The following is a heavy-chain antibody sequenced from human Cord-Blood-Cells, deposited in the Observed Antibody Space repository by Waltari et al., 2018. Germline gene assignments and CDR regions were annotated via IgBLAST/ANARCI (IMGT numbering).Heavy chain of an antibody. CDR1: GYSISSGYY. V-gene: IGHV4-38-2*02. J-gene: IGHJ1*01. Sequence: QVQLQESGPGLVKPSETLSLTCTVSGYSISSGYYWGWIRQPPGKGLEWIGSIYHSGRTAYNPSLKGRVTITVDTSKNQFSLKRSSVTAADTAVYYCARSEGSSWYAEYFQHWGQGTLVTVSS. CDR2: IYHSGRT. CDR3: ARSEGSSWYAEYFQH. D-gene: IGHD6-13*01.